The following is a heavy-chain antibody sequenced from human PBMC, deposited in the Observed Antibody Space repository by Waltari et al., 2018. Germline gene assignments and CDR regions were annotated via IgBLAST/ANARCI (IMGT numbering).Heavy chain of an antibody. D-gene: IGHD6-6*01. Sequence: PGESLKISCKGSGYSFTSYWIGWVRQMPGKGLEWMGIIYPGDSDPRYSPSFQGQVTISAAKSISTAYLQWSSLKASDTAMYYCARDSSSSGADYYYYGMDVWGQGTTVTVSS. CDR2: IYPGDSDP. CDR1: GYSFTSYW. V-gene: IGHV5-51*03. J-gene: IGHJ6*02. CDR3: ARDSSSSGADYYYYGMDV.